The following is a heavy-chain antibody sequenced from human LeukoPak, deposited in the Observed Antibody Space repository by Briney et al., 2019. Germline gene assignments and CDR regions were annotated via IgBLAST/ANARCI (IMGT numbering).Heavy chain of an antibody. CDR2: IVVGSGNT. CDR3: AAGAAYYDSSGSPLGFDI. Sequence: SVKVSCKASGFTFTSSAMQWVRQARGQRLEWIGWIVVGSGNTNYAQKFQERVTITRDMSTSTAYMELSSLRSEDTAVYYCAAGAAYYDSSGSPLGFDIWGQGTMVTVSS. D-gene: IGHD3-22*01. CDR1: GFTFTSSA. J-gene: IGHJ3*02. V-gene: IGHV1-58*02.